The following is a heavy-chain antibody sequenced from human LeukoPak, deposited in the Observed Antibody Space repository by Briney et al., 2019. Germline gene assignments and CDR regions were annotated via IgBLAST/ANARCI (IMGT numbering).Heavy chain of an antibody. CDR3: ARLYSSSWRVFYYYYYYMDV. V-gene: IGHV3-53*01. CDR1: GLTVSRNY. J-gene: IGHJ6*03. Sequence: PGGSLRLSCAASGLTVSRNYMSWVRQAPGKGLESVSVIYSGGSTYYAESVKGRFTISRDNAKNSLYLQMNSLRAEDTAVYYCARLYSSSWRVFYYYYYYMDVWGKGTTVTVSS. CDR2: IYSGGST. D-gene: IGHD6-13*01.